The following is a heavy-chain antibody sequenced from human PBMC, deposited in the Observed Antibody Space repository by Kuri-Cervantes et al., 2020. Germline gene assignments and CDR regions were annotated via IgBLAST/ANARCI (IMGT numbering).Heavy chain of an antibody. J-gene: IGHJ4*02. Sequence: GESLKISCAASSFTLSSYEMSWVRQAPGKGLEWISYMYISGSTVFYADSVMGRFTVSRDDAKNSLYLQMNSLRAEDTAVYYCARGRGAVAVPDSWGQGTLVTVSS. CDR3: ARGRGAVAVPDS. V-gene: IGHV3-48*03. CDR1: SFTLSSYE. D-gene: IGHD6-19*01. CDR2: MYISGSTV.